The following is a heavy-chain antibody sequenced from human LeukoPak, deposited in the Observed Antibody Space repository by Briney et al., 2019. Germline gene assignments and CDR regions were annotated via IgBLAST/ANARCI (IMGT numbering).Heavy chain of an antibody. CDR2: IYPGDSDT. CDR3: ARQYYYDSSGYSSPPSFDI. Sequence: GESLKISYGGSGSPFTSYWIAWVRQMPGKGLEWMGTIYPGDSDTRYSPSFQGQVTISADKSISTAYLQWSSLKASDTAMYYCARQYYYDSSGYSSPPSFDIWGQGTMVTVSS. J-gene: IGHJ3*02. V-gene: IGHV5-51*01. D-gene: IGHD3-22*01. CDR1: GSPFTSYW.